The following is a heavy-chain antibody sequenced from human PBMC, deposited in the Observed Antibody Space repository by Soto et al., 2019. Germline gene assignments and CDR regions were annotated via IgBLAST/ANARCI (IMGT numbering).Heavy chain of an antibody. J-gene: IGHJ4*02. D-gene: IGHD6-19*01. Sequence: EVQLVESGGGLVQPGRSLRLSCAASGFTFDDFAMHWVRQAPGKGLEWVSGISWNSDSIDYADSVKGRFTISRDNAKNSLYLQMNSLRPGDTALYYSAKGESQWLVPFDYWGQGTLVTVSS. CDR1: GFTFDDFA. V-gene: IGHV3-9*01. CDR2: ISWNSDSI. CDR3: AKGESQWLVPFDY.